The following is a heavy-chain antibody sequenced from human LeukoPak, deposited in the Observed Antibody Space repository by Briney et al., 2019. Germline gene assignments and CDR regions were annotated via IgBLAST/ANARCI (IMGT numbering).Heavy chain of an antibody. CDR1: GYSSSSGYY. CDR3: ARVSSGPYNWFDP. J-gene: IGHJ5*02. V-gene: IGHV4-38-2*02. CDR2: IYHSGST. Sequence: KPSETLSLTCTVSGYSSSSGYYWGWIRPPPGKGLEWIGSIYHSGSTYYNPSLKSRVTISVDTSKDQFSLKLSSVTAADTAVYYCARVSSGPYNWFDPWGQGTLVTVSS. D-gene: IGHD3-22*01.